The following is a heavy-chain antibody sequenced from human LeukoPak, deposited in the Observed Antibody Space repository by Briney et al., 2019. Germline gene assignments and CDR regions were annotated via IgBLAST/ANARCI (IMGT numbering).Heavy chain of an antibody. CDR1: GFTFTNAW. CDR3: STLTSRGLSDS. D-gene: IGHD1-20*01. CDR2: IKSKADGETI. J-gene: IGHJ4*02. Sequence: GGSLRLSCAASGFTFTNAWMNWVRQALGKGLEWVGRIKSKADGETIDYAAPVKGRFTFSRDDSKNMLYPQMNSLKSEDTAVYYCSTLTSRGLSDSWGQGTLVTVSS. V-gene: IGHV3-15*07.